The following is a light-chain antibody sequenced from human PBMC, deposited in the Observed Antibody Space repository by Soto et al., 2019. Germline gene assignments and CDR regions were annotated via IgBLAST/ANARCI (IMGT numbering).Light chain of an antibody. CDR3: SSYTSSSSLVL. Sequence: QSVLTQPASVSGSPGQSITISCTGTSSDVGGYNYVSWYQQHPGKAPKLMIYDVSNRPSGVSNRYSSSKSGNTASLTISGLQAEDEADYYCSSYTSSSSLVLFGGGTKLTVL. CDR2: DVS. CDR1: SSDVGGYNY. J-gene: IGLJ2*01. V-gene: IGLV2-14*01.